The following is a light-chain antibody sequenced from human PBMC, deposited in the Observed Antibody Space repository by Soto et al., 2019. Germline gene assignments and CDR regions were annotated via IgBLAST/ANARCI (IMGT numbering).Light chain of an antibody. Sequence: EIVLTQSPGTLSLSPGERANLSCRSSQSVSSSYLAWYQQKPGQAPRRLIYGASTRATGIPARFSGSGSGTEFTLTISSLQSEDFAVYYCQQYGSSPSLTFGGGTKV. CDR3: QQYGSSPSLT. J-gene: IGKJ4*01. V-gene: IGKV3-20*01. CDR1: QSVSSSY. CDR2: GAS.